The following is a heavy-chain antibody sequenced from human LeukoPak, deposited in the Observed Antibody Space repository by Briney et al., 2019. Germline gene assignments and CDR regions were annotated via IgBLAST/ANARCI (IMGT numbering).Heavy chain of an antibody. CDR2: IYPGDSDT. D-gene: IGHD6-6*01. Sequence: GECLKISCKGSGYRFTSYWIGWVRQMPGKGLEWMGIIYPGDSDTRYSPSFQGQVTISVDKSISTAYLQWSSLKASDTAMYYCARHTAARPYYYYYYIDVWGIGTTVTVSS. CDR3: ARHTAARPYYYYYYIDV. CDR1: GYRFTSYW. V-gene: IGHV5-51*01. J-gene: IGHJ6*03.